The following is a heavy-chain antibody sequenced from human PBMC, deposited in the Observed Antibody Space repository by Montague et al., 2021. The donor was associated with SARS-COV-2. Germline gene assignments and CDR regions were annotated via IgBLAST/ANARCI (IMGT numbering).Heavy chain of an antibody. V-gene: IGHV6-1*01. CDR1: GDSVSSNSAT. CDR3: TSGREGNYNVMDV. J-gene: IGHJ6*02. CDR2: TYYWSKWYN. D-gene: IGHD1-1*01. Sequence: CAISGDSVSSNSATWNWVRQSPSRGLEWLGRTYYWSKWYNDYAXXXRGRVTINPDTSKNQFSLQLNSVTPEDTAIYYCTSGREGNYNVMDVWGQGTTVTVSS.